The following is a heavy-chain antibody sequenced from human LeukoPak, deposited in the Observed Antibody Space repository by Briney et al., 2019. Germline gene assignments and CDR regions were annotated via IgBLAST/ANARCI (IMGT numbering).Heavy chain of an antibody. D-gene: IGHD6-13*01. V-gene: IGHV3-30*02. Sequence: GGSLRLSCAASGFTFDNYDMHWVRQAPGKGLEWVALIRYDGSNKFYADSVKGRFTISRDNSKNTVYVQMNRLRAEDTAVYYCARAWYSGCWYGMDVWGQGTTVTVSS. CDR2: IRYDGSNK. CDR3: ARAWYSGCWYGMDV. CDR1: GFTFDNYD. J-gene: IGHJ6*02.